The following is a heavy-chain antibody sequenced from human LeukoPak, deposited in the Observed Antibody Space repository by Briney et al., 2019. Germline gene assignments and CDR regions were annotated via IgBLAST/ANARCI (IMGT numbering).Heavy chain of an antibody. Sequence: GGSLRLSCEGSGFTFNNYAMSWVRQAPGKGLEWVSTISASGANKHYAHSVKGRFTISRDNAKNSLYLQMNSLRAEDTAVYYCARASIAAAGTYDYWGQGTLVTVSS. CDR3: ARASIAAAGTYDY. CDR2: ISASGANK. V-gene: IGHV3-23*01. J-gene: IGHJ4*02. D-gene: IGHD6-13*01. CDR1: GFTFNNYA.